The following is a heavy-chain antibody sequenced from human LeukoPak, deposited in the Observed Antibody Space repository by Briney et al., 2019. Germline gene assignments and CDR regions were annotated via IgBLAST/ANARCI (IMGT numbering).Heavy chain of an antibody. CDR2: ISSSSNYI. V-gene: IGHV3-21*04. CDR3: AKNGDRGAYCTGGTCYPYFYYYMDV. Sequence: GGSLRLSCAVSGFTFSTYSMNWVRQAPGKGLEWVSSISSSSNYIYYADSVRGRFTISRDNAKNSLSLQMNSLRAEDTAIYYCAKNGDRGAYCTGGTCYPYFYYYMDVWGKGTTVTI. CDR1: GFTFSTYS. J-gene: IGHJ6*03. D-gene: IGHD2-15*01.